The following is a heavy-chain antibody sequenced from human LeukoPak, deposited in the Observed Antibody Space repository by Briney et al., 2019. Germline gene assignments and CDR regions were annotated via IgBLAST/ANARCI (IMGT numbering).Heavy chain of an antibody. J-gene: IGHJ5*02. CDR2: IMPLFGTA. V-gene: IGHV1-69*05. CDR3: ARDVHGDYGSGWFDP. D-gene: IGHD4-17*01. Sequence: SVKVSCKTSGGTFNNSAISWVRQAPGQGLEWLGGIMPLFGTAGYAQKFQGRVPITKGESTRTVYLGLTSLTSDDTAVYYCARDVHGDYGSGWFDPWGQGTLVSVSS. CDR1: GGTFNNSA.